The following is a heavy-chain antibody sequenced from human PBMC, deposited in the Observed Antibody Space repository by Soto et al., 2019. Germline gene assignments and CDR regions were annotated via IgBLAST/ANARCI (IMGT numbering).Heavy chain of an antibody. Sequence: QLQLQESGSGLVKPSQTLSLTCAVSGGSISSGGYSWSWIRQPPGKGLECIGYISHNGSNYYNPTLNIRVTISVDRSKNQFSLKLSCVPAADTAVYYGARGQVVAAQHGGQGTLVTVSS. CDR2: ISHNGSN. CDR3: ARGQVVAAQH. V-gene: IGHV4-30-2*01. D-gene: IGHD2-15*01. CDR1: GGSISSGGYS. J-gene: IGHJ4*02.